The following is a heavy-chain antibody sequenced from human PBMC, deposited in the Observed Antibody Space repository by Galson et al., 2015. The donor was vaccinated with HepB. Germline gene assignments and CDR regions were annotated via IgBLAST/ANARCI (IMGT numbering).Heavy chain of an antibody. Sequence: SLRLSCAASGFTFSSYAMSWVRQAPGQGLEWVSAISGSGGSTYYADSVKGRFTISRDNSKNTLYLQMNSLRAEDTAVYYCAKWVKGVILRYFDWSSPEGAFDIWGQGTMVTVSS. CDR1: GFTFSSYA. V-gene: IGHV3-23*01. J-gene: IGHJ3*02. D-gene: IGHD3-9*01. CDR3: AKWVKGVILRYFDWSSPEGAFDI. CDR2: ISGSGGST.